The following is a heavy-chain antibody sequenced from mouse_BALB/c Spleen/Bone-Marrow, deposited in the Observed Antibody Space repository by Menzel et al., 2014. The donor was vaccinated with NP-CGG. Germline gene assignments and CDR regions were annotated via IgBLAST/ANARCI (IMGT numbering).Heavy chain of an antibody. CDR1: GYTFTSYN. V-gene: IGHV1-12*01. CDR2: IYPGNGDT. D-gene: IGHD2-2*01. CDR3: ARGDGYDSYYFDY. J-gene: IGHJ2*01. Sequence: LQQSGAELVKPGASVKMSCKASGYTFTSYNMHWVKQTPGQGLEWIGAIYPGNGDTSYNQKFKGKATLTADKSSSTAYMQLSSLTSEDSAVYYCARGDGYDSYYFDYWGRGTTLTVSS.